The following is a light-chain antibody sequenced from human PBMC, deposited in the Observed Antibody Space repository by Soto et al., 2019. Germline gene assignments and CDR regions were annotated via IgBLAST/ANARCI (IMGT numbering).Light chain of an antibody. V-gene: IGLV1-51*01. CDR2: DNN. CDR1: SSNIGNNY. J-gene: IGLJ2*01. Sequence: QSVLTQPPSVSAAPGQKVTISCSGSSSNIGNNYVSWYQQLPGTAPKLLIYDNNKRPSGIPDRFSGSKSGTSATLGITGLQTGDEADYYCGTWDSSLSGTVFGGGTEVTVL. CDR3: GTWDSSLSGTV.